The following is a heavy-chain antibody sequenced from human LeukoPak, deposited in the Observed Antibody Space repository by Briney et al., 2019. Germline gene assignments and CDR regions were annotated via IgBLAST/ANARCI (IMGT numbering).Heavy chain of an antibody. CDR2: IWYDGSNK. V-gene: IGHV3-33*01. CDR3: AREGYSRSYYYYYYMDV. Sequence: GGSLRLSCAASGFTFSSYGMHWVRQAPGKGLEWVAVIWYDGSNKYYADSVKGRFTISRDNSKNTLYLQMNSLRAEDTAVYYCAREGYSRSYYYYYYMDVWGKGTTVTVSS. J-gene: IGHJ6*03. CDR1: GFTFSSYG. D-gene: IGHD1-26*01.